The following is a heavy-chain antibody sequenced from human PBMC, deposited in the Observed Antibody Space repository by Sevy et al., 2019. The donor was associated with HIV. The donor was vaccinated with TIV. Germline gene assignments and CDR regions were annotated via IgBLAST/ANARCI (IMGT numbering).Heavy chain of an antibody. D-gene: IGHD2-21*02. Sequence: ASVKVSCETFGHTLSRHAISWVRQAPGQGLEWMGWISTYNGDTIYAQNFQGRVTMTTDTSTRTAYMELRSLRSDDTAVYFCARLTASRAHESWGQGTLVTVSS. CDR2: ISTYNGDT. J-gene: IGHJ5*02. CDR3: ARLTASRAHES. CDR1: GHTLSRHA. V-gene: IGHV1-18*04.